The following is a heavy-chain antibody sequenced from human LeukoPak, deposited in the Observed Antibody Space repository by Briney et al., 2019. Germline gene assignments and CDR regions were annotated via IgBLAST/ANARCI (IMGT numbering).Heavy chain of an antibody. CDR2: IYFSGST. D-gene: IGHD2-15*01. V-gene: IGHV4-39*01. Sequence: SETLSLTCTVSGGSISSNSYYWGWIRQPPGKGLEWIGSIYFSGSTYYNPSLKSRVTISVDTSKNQFSLKLSSVTAADTAVYYCARGGPYCSGGGCYSRTSNWFNPWGQGTLVTVSS. CDR3: ARGGPYCSGGGCYSRTSNWFNP. J-gene: IGHJ5*02. CDR1: GGSISSNSYY.